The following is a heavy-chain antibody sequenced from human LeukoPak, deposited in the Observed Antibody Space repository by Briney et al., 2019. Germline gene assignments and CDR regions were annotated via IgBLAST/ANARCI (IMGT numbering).Heavy chain of an antibody. V-gene: IGHV4-4*07. Sequence: SETLSLTCTVSGGSISIYYWNWIRQPAGKGLEWIGRIFTSGITNYDPSLKSRVTMSVDTSKDQFSLNLSSVAAADTAVYYCARESSGNYYNPLGYMDVWGKGTTVTVSS. J-gene: IGHJ6*03. D-gene: IGHD3-10*01. CDR1: GGSISIYY. CDR3: ARESSGNYYNPLGYMDV. CDR2: IFTSGIT.